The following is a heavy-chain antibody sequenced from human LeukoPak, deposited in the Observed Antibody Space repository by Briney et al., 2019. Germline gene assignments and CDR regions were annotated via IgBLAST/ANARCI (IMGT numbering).Heavy chain of an antibody. CDR3: AREGSYGGSTMWYFDY. D-gene: IGHD2-2*01. CDR2: IYSGGTI. V-gene: IGHV3-53*01. CDR1: GFTVSSNY. Sequence: GGSLRLSCAAFGFTVSSNYMAWVRQAPGKGLEWVSVIYSGGTIYYADSVKGRFTISRDNSKNTLYLQMNSLRAEDTAVYYCAREGSYGGSTMWYFDYWGQGTLVTVSS. J-gene: IGHJ4*02.